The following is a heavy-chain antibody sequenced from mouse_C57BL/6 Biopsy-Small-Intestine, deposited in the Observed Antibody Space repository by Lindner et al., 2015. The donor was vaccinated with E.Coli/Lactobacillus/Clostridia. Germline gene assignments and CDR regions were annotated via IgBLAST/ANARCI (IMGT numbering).Heavy chain of an antibody. CDR2: INPYNDGT. CDR3: ARLETFALDY. CDR1: GYTFTNYV. J-gene: IGHJ4*01. V-gene: IGHV1-14*01. Sequence: VQLQESGPELVKPGASVKMSCKASGYTFTNYVLHWVKQKPGQGLEWIGYINPYNDGTKYNEKFKGKAILTSDKSSSTAYMELSSLTSEDSAVYYCARLETFALDYWGQGTSVTVSS.